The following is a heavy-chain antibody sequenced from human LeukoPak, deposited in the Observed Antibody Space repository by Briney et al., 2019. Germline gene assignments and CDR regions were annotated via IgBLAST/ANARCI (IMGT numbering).Heavy chain of an antibody. CDR2: IIPILGIA. CDR3: ARNRSPRGTDYYYGMDV. J-gene: IGHJ6*02. V-gene: IGHV1-69*04. Sequence: SVKVSCKASGGTFISYAISWVRQAPGQGLEWMGRIIPILGIANYAQKFQGRVTITADKSTSTAYMELSSLRSEDTAVYYCARNRSPRGTDYYYGMDVWGQGTTVTVSS. D-gene: IGHD3-16*01. CDR1: GGTFISYA.